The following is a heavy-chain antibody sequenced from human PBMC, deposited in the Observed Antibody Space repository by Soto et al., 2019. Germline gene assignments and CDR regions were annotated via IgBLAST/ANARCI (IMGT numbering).Heavy chain of an antibody. CDR2: ISSSSSYT. CDR1: GFTFSDYY. V-gene: IGHV3-11*06. CDR3: ARDCGNSVCLSYYYYGMDV. J-gene: IGHJ6*02. Sequence: LRLSCAASGFTFSDYYMSWIRQAPGKGLEWVSYISSSSSYTNYADSVKGRFTISRDNAKNSLYLQMNSLRAEDTAVYYCARDCGNSVCLSYYYYGMDVWGQGTTVTVYS. D-gene: IGHD2-21*01.